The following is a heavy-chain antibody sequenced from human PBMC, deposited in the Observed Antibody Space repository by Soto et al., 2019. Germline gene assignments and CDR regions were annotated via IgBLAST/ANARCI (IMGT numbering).Heavy chain of an antibody. CDR2: FDPEDGET. D-gene: IGHD1-26*01. V-gene: IGHV1-24*01. Sequence: ASGKVSCKVSGYTLTELSMHWVRQAPGKGLEWMGGFDPEDGETIYAQKFQGRVTMTEDTSTDTAYMELSSLRSEDTAAYYCATGGGSYYGRVYYGMDVWGQGTTVTVSS. CDR1: GYTLTELS. CDR3: ATGGGSYYGRVYYGMDV. J-gene: IGHJ6*02.